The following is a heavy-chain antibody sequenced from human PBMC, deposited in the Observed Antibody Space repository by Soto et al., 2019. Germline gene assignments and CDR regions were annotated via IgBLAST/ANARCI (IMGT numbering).Heavy chain of an antibody. CDR1: GFTFDDYT. D-gene: IGHD4-17*01. V-gene: IGHV3-43*01. Sequence: EVQLVESGGVVVQPGGSLRLSCAASGFTFDDYTMHWVRQAPGKGLEWVSLISWDGGSTYYADSVKGRFTISRDNSKNSLSLQMNSLRTEDTALYYCAKDDYGSFLDYWGQGTLVTVSS. J-gene: IGHJ4*02. CDR3: AKDDYGSFLDY. CDR2: ISWDGGST.